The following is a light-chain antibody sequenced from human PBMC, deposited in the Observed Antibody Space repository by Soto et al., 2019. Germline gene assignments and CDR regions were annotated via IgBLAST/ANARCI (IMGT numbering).Light chain of an antibody. V-gene: IGKV3-20*01. Sequence: EIVLTQSPCTLSLSPGERSTLSCNSIQSVTSNHLVWYQQMPGQAPRLLIGGASRRATGVPDRFTGSGSGTDFYLTIDRLEPEDAAVYYCQQYATSPRTFGGGTKVAIK. CDR1: QSVTSNH. J-gene: IGKJ4*01. CDR3: QQYATSPRT. CDR2: GAS.